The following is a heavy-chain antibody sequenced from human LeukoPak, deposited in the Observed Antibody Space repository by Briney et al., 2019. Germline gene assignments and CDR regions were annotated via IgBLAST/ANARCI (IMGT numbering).Heavy chain of an antibody. CDR1: GYTFIGYY. CDR3: ARVGVTTVTTGPFDY. CDR2: ISAYNGNT. V-gene: IGHV1-18*04. Sequence: ASVKVSCKASGYTFIGYYVHWVRQAPGQGLEWMGWISAYNGNTNYAQKLQGRVTMTTDTSTSTAYMELRSLRSDDTAVYYCARVGVTTVTTGPFDYWGQGTLVAVSS. J-gene: IGHJ4*02. D-gene: IGHD4-17*01.